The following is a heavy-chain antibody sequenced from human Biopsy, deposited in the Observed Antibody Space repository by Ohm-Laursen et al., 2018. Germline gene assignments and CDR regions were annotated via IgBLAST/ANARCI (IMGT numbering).Heavy chain of an antibody. CDR2: IDPKSGGT. Sequence: GSVKVSCNASAYSFGDHRIHWVRQAPGQGLEWMGWIDPKSGGTNYAQKFQGRVTMTRDTSISTTYMELRRLTSDDTAVFYCARELGDFWGGRQFDFWGQGTLVTVSS. D-gene: IGHD3-3*01. CDR3: ARELGDFWGGRQFDF. CDR1: AYSFGDHR. V-gene: IGHV1-2*02. J-gene: IGHJ5*01.